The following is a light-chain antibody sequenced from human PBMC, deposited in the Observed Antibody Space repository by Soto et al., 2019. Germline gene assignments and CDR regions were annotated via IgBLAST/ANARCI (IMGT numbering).Light chain of an antibody. CDR3: QQYNNSLWT. CDR2: GAS. CDR1: QSVRSN. J-gene: IGKJ1*01. V-gene: IGKV3-20*01. Sequence: EIVLTQSPCTLSLSPGERAPLSCMASQSVRSNLAWYQQKPGQAPRLLIYGASSRATGIPDRFSGSGSGTDFTLTISRLEPEDFAVYYCQQYNNSLWTFGQGTKVDIK.